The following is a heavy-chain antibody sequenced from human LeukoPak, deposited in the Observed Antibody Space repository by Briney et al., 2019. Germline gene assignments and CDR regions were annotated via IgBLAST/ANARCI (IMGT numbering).Heavy chain of an antibody. Sequence: ASVKVSCKASGYTFTSYDINWVRQATGQGLEWMGWMNPNSGNTGYALKFQGRVTITRNTSISTAYMELSSLRSEDTAVYYCARHCSGGSCYSLYALDYWGQGTLVTVSS. D-gene: IGHD2-15*01. J-gene: IGHJ4*02. CDR3: ARHCSGGSCYSLYALDY. CDR2: MNPNSGNT. CDR1: GYTFTSYD. V-gene: IGHV1-8*03.